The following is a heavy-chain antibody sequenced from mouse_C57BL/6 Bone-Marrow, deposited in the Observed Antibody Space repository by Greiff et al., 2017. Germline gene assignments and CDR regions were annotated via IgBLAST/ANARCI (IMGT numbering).Heavy chain of an antibody. V-gene: IGHV1-69*01. CDR2: IDPSDSYT. D-gene: IGHD1-1*01. CDR1: GYTFTSYW. CDR3: ARFNYYGSRNWYFDV. Sequence: QVQLQQPGAELVMPGASVKLSCKASGYTFTSYWMHWVKQRPGQGLEWIGEIDPSDSYTNYNQKFKGKSTLTVDKSSSTAYMQLSSLTSEDSSVYYCARFNYYGSRNWYFDVWGTGTTVTVSS. J-gene: IGHJ1*03.